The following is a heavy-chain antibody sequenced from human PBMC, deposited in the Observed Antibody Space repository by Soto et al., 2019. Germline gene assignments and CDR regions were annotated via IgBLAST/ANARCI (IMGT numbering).Heavy chain of an antibody. CDR1: GFTFSSYD. CDR2: IGTAGDT. D-gene: IGHD2-15*01. Sequence: GGSLRLSCAASGFTFSSYDMHWVRQATGKGLEWVSAIGTAGDTYYPGSVKGRFTIARENAKNSLYRQMNSLRAEDTAVYYCARGISRSHSRWGQGTLVTVSS. CDR3: ARGISRSHSR. V-gene: IGHV3-13*01. J-gene: IGHJ4*02.